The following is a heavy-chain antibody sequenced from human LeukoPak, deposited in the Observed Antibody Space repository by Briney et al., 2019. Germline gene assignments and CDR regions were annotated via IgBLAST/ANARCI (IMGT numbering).Heavy chain of an antibody. CDR2: IYYSGST. V-gene: IGHV4-39*01. CDR3: ARMTVAGPDY. CDR1: GGSISSSSYY. J-gene: IGHJ4*02. D-gene: IGHD6-19*01. Sequence: SGTLSLTCTVSGGSISSSSYYWGWIRQPPGKGLEWIGSIYYSGSTYYNPSLKSRVTISVDTSKNQFSLQLNSVTPEDTAVYYCARMTVAGPDYWGQGTLVTVSS.